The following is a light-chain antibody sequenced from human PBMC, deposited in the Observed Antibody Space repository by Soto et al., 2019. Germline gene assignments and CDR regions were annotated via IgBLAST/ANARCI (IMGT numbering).Light chain of an antibody. CDR2: EVN. CDR3: TSYTTSSTHWV. V-gene: IGLV2-14*01. J-gene: IGLJ3*02. CDR1: SSDVGGYNY. Sequence: QSALTQPASVSGSPGQSITISCTGTSSDVGGYNYVSWYQQHLGKAPKLMIYEVNNRPSGVSNRFSGSKSGNTASLTISGLQAEDEADYYCTSYTTSSTHWVFGGGTKVTVL.